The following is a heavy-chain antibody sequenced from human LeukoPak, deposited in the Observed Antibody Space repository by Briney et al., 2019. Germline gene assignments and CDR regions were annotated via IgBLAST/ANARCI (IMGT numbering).Heavy chain of an antibody. CDR2: IYTSGTT. CDR1: GGSISSYY. J-gene: IGHJ4*02. CDR3: ARAGGSGYYHIDY. V-gene: IGHV4-4*07. Sequence: SETLSLTCTVSGGSISSYYWNWSRQHAPERLQWIGRIYTSGTTNYNPSLKSRLTMSLDTSKNQISLKLSSVTAADTAVYYCARAGGSGYYHIDYWGQGTLVTVSS. D-gene: IGHD3-22*01.